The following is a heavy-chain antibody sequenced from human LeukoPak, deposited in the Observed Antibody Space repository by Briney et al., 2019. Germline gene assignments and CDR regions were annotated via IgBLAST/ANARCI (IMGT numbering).Heavy chain of an antibody. D-gene: IGHD2-2*01. CDR2: IYHSGST. Sequence: SETLSLTYAVSGYSITSGYYWGWIRQPPGKGLEWIGSIYHSGSTYYNPSLKTRVTMSVDTSKNQFSLKLSSVTAADTAVYYCARLYLRDHCSSTSCYGLYFDYWGQGTLVTVSS. J-gene: IGHJ4*02. CDR1: GYSITSGYY. V-gene: IGHV4-38-2*01. CDR3: ARLYLRDHCSSTSCYGLYFDY.